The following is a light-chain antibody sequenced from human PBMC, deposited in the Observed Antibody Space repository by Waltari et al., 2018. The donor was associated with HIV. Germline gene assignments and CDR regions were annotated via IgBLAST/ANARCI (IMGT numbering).Light chain of an antibody. CDR3: QQSYSTPWT. CDR2: AAS. J-gene: IGKJ1*01. CDR1: QSISSY. V-gene: IGKV1-39*01. Sequence: DIQMTQSPSSLSASVGDRVTITCRASQSISSYLNWYHQKPGKAPELLIYAASSLQSGVPSRFSGSGSVTDFTLTISSLQPEDFATYYCQQSYSTPWTFGQGTKVEIK.